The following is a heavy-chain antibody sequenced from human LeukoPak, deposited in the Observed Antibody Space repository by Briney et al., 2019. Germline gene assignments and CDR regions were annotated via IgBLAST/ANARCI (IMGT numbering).Heavy chain of an antibody. Sequence: PSETLSLTCTVSGYPISSGYYWGWIRQPPGKGLEWIGSIYHSGSTYYNPSLKSRVTISIDTSKNQFSLNLSSVTPEDTAVYYCARDRGSGFDYWGQGTLVTVSS. D-gene: IGHD6-19*01. CDR3: ARDRGSGFDY. CDR1: GYPISSGYY. V-gene: IGHV4-38-2*02. J-gene: IGHJ4*02. CDR2: IYHSGST.